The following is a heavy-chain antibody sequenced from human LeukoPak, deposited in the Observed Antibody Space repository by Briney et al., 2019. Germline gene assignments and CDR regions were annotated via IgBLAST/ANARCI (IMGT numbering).Heavy chain of an antibody. CDR2: IYHSGST. V-gene: IGHV4-30-2*01. Sequence: SQTPSLTCTVSGGSISSGGYYWSWIRQPPGKGLEWIGYIYHSGSTYYNPSLKSRVTISVDRSKNQFSLKLNSVTAADTAVYYCARGVGRFYYDSSGSYYFDYWGQGTLVTVSS. CDR1: GGSISSGGYY. CDR3: ARGVGRFYYDSSGSYYFDY. D-gene: IGHD3-22*01. J-gene: IGHJ4*02.